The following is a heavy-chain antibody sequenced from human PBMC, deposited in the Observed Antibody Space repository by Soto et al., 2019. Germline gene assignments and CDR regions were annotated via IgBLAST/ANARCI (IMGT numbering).Heavy chain of an antibody. CDR1: GGIFSSYA. CDR2: IIPIFGTA. Sequence: VKVSCKASGGIFSSYAISWVRQAPGQGLEWMGGIIPIFGTANYAQKFQGRVTNTADESTRTDDMELSGQRYEDPAVCYCVRVRDYYDSSGYYNYYYYGMDVWGQGTTVTVSS. V-gene: IGHV1-69*13. D-gene: IGHD3-22*01. CDR3: VRVRDYYDSSGYYNYYYYGMDV. J-gene: IGHJ6*02.